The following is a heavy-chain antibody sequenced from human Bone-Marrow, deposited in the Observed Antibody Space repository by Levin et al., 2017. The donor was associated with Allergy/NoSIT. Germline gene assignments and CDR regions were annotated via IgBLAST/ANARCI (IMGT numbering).Heavy chain of an antibody. V-gene: IGHV5-10-1*01. D-gene: IGHD3-22*01. J-gene: IGHJ3*02. CDR2: IDPSDSYT. CDR3: ARTRLFGSSGYLDAFEI. Sequence: GESLKISCKGSGYSFTSYWISWVRQMPGKGLEWMGRIDPSDSYTNYSPSFQGHVTISADKSISTAYLQWSSLKASDTAMYYCARTRLFGSSGYLDAFEIWDQGTMVTVSS. CDR1: GYSFTSYW.